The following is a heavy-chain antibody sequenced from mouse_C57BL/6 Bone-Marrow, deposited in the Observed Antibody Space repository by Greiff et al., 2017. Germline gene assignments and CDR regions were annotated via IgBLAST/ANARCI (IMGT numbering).Heavy chain of an antibody. CDR3: ARGGVGYHAGWYFDV. CDR2: IDPNSGGT. Sequence: QVQLQQPGAELVKPGASVKLSCKASGYTFTSYWMHWVKQRPGRGLEWIGRIDPNSGGTKYNEKFKSKATLTVDKPSSTAYMQLSSLTSEDSAVYDWARGGVGYHAGWYFDVWGTGTTVTVSS. CDR1: GYTFTSYW. V-gene: IGHV1-72*01. D-gene: IGHD2-2*01. J-gene: IGHJ1*03.